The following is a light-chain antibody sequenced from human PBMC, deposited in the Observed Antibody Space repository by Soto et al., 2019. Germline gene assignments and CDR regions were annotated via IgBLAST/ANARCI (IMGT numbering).Light chain of an antibody. Sequence: EIVMTQSPATLSVSPGERATLSCRDSQSVSNNLAWYQQKPGQAPRLLIYGESTRATGIPARFSGSGSGTEFTLTISSLQSEDFAVYYCQLYNNWPPWTFGQGTKVEIK. J-gene: IGKJ1*01. CDR1: QSVSNN. V-gene: IGKV3D-15*01. CDR3: QLYNNWPPWT. CDR2: GES.